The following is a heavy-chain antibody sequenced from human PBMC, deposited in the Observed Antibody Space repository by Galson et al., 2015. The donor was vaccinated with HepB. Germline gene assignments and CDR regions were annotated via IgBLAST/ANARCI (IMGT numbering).Heavy chain of an antibody. Sequence: SLRLSCAASGFTFSSYSMNWVRQAPGKGLEWVSSISSSSSYIYYADSVKGRFTISRDNAKNSLYLQMNSLRAEDTAVYYCARAPRYSSSWYYFDYWGQGTLVTVSS. D-gene: IGHD6-13*01. CDR1: GFTFSSYS. CDR3: ARAPRYSSSWYYFDY. CDR2: ISSSSSYI. J-gene: IGHJ4*02. V-gene: IGHV3-21*01.